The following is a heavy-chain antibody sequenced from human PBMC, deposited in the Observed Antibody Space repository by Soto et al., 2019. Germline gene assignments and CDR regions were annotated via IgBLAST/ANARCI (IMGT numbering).Heavy chain of an antibody. CDR3: ARERYYDILTGYYRGVGYFDY. V-gene: IGHV4-31*03. CDR1: GGSISSGGYY. Sequence: SETLSLTCTVSGGSISSGGYYWSWIRQHPGKGLEWIGYIYYSGSTYYNPSLKGRVTISVDTSKNQFSLKLSSVTAADTAVYYCARERYYDILTGYYRGVGYFDYWGQGTLVTVSS. J-gene: IGHJ4*02. CDR2: IYYSGST. D-gene: IGHD3-9*01.